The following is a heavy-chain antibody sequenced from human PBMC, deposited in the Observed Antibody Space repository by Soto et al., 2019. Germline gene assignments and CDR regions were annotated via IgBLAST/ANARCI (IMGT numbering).Heavy chain of an antibody. CDR3: TREVQPVIRREYDY. J-gene: IGHJ4*02. CDR1: GFTFGSHT. CDR2: MDSRGTHT. Sequence: EAHLVQSGGGLVKPGGSLKLSCEASGFTFGSHTMNWVRQAPGKGLEWVSSMDSRGTHTFYADSVKGRFTISRDNARNSLYLQMNSLGAEDTAVYYCTREVQPVIRREYDYWGQGALVTVSS. V-gene: IGHV3-21*01.